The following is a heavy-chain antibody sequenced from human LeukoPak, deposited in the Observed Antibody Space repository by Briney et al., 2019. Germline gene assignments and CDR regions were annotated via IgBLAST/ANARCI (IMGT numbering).Heavy chain of an antibody. Sequence: GVSLRLSCAASGFTFSSYAMHWVRQAPGKGLEWVAVISYDGSNKYYADSVKGRFTISRDNSKNTLYLQMNSLRAEDTAVYYCARVHSSWSFDYWGQGTLVTVSS. CDR1: GFTFSSYA. D-gene: IGHD6-13*01. CDR2: ISYDGSNK. V-gene: IGHV3-30*04. J-gene: IGHJ4*02. CDR3: ARVHSSWSFDY.